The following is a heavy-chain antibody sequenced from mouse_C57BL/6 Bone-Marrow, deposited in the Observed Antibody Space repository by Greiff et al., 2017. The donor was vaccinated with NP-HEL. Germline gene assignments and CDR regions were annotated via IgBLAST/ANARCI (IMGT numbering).Heavy chain of an antibody. CDR3: ARHALYGYYVAWFAY. CDR2: VYPGRGSI. Sequence: VKLMESGAELVKPGASVKLSCKASGYTFTEYTIHWVKQRSGQGLEWIGWVYPGRGSIKYNEKLKDKATLTADKSSSTVYMELSSLTSVDSAVYFCARHALYGYYVAWFAYWGQGTLVTVSA. J-gene: IGHJ3*01. D-gene: IGHD2-3*01. CDR1: GYTFTEYT. V-gene: IGHV1-62-2*01.